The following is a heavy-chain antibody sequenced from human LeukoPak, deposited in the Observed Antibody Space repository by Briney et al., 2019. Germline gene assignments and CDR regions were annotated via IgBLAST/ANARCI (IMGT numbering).Heavy chain of an antibody. CDR2: LNEDGSTT. J-gene: IGHJ3*02. CDR3: ARGHSSGHDAFDI. Sequence: GGSLRLSCAASEFTFSDYAMSWVRQAPGKGLEWVSGLNEDGSTTFYADSVQGRFIISRDNSQNIVYLQMSSLRAEDTAVYYCARGHSSGHDAFDIWGQGTMVTVSS. CDR1: EFTFSDYA. V-gene: IGHV3-23*01. D-gene: IGHD6-19*01.